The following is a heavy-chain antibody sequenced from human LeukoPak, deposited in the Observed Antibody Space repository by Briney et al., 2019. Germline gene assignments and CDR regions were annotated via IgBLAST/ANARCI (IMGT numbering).Heavy chain of an antibody. Sequence: GGSLRLSCAASGFTFSSYGMHWLRQAPGKGLEWVSFIRYDGSNKYYVDSVKGRFTISRDNSKNTLYLQMNSLRAEDTAVYYCAKGFKNYDILTGSQDYWGQGTLVTVSS. CDR1: GFTFSSYG. CDR2: IRYDGSNK. CDR3: AKGFKNYDILTGSQDY. D-gene: IGHD3-9*01. V-gene: IGHV3-30*02. J-gene: IGHJ4*02.